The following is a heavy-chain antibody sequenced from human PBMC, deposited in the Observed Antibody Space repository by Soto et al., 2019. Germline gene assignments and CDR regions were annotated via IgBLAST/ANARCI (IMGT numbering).Heavy chain of an antibody. D-gene: IGHD3-10*01. CDR1: GFTFSSYW. Sequence: PGGSLRLSCAASGFTFSSYWMSWVRQAPGKGLEWVANIKQDGREKYYVDSVKGRFTISRDNAKNSLYLQMNSLRAEDTAVYYWAREYYRANSFDYWGQGTLVTVSS. V-gene: IGHV3-7*01. J-gene: IGHJ4*02. CDR2: IKQDGREK. CDR3: AREYYRANSFDY.